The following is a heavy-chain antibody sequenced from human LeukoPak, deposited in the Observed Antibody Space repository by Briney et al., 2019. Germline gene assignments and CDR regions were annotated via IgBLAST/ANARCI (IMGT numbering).Heavy chain of an antibody. V-gene: IGHV3-7*01. D-gene: IGHD3-16*01. CDR2: IKQDGSEK. Sequence: GGSLRLSCAASGFTFSAYAMSWVRQAPGKGLEWVANIKQDGSEKNYVDSVKGRFTIFRDNARNSLYLQMNSLRAEDTAVYYCASHSYGYNHWGQGTLVIVSS. CDR1: GFTFSAYA. J-gene: IGHJ5*02. CDR3: ASHSYGYNH.